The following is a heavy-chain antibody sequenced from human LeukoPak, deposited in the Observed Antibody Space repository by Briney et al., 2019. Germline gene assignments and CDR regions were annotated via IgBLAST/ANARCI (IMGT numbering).Heavy chain of an antibody. CDR3: AKERAGMGADAFDI. J-gene: IGHJ3*02. Sequence: GGSLRLSCAASGFTFTNYGMHWVRQAPGKGLEWVAMISYDGRNGYYVDSVKGRFTISRDNSKNTLYLQMNSLRAEDTAVYYCAKERAGMGADAFDIWGQGTMVTVSS. CDR2: ISYDGRNG. CDR1: GFTFTNYG. V-gene: IGHV3-30*18. D-gene: IGHD1-26*01.